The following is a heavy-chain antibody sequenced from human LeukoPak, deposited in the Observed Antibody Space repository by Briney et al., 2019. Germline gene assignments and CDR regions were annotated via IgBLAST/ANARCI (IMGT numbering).Heavy chain of an antibody. D-gene: IGHD1-26*01. Sequence: GGSLRLSCAASVFTFSSYSMNWVRQAPGNGLEWVSHITASGTAMFYADSVKGRFTISRDNAKNSLYLQMNSLRDEDTAVYYCASSGSYRFDYWGQGTLVTVSS. CDR3: ASSGSYRFDY. CDR2: ITASGTAM. J-gene: IGHJ4*02. CDR1: VFTFSSYS. V-gene: IGHV3-48*02.